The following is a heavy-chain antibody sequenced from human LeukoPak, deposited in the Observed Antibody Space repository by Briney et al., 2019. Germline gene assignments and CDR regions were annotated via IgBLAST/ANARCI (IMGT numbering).Heavy chain of an antibody. V-gene: IGHV1-69*05. Sequence: SVKVSCKASGGTFSSYAISWVRQAPGQGLEWMGGIIPIFGTANYAQKFQGRVTITTDESTSTAYMELSSLRSEDTAVYYCARTVREELLRGAFDIWGQGTMVTVSS. J-gene: IGHJ3*02. CDR2: IIPIFGTA. CDR1: GGTFSSYA. CDR3: ARTVREELLRGAFDI. D-gene: IGHD3-10*01.